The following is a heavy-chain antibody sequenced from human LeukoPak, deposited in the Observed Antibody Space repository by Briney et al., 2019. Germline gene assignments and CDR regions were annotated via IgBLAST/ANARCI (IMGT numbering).Heavy chain of an antibody. CDR2: FDPEDGET. V-gene: IGHV1-24*01. D-gene: IGHD4-17*01. J-gene: IGHJ4*02. Sequence: AASVKVSCKVSGYTLTELSMHWVRQAPGEGLEWMGGFDPEDGETIYAQKFQGRVTMTEDTSTDTAYMELSSLRSEDTAVYYCATDRGGYGDFYYFDYWGQGTLVTVSS. CDR3: ATDRGGYGDFYYFDY. CDR1: GYTLTELS.